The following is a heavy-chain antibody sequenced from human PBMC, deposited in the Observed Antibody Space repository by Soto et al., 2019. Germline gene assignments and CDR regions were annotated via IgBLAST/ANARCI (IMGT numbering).Heavy chain of an antibody. Sequence: EVQLVESGGGLVQPGGPLSLSCAPFGFTSTTIILPWFRQAPGKGRGWVSYIGGGVNTIYYADPGRGRFTISRDNAKDSLYLQMNSLRDEDTAVYYCARDPAVGSSGWYYFDYWGQGALVTVSS. D-gene: IGHD6-19*01. CDR1: GFTSTTII. CDR3: ARDPAVGSSGWYYFDY. V-gene: IGHV3-48*02. J-gene: IGHJ4*02. CDR2: IGGGVNTI.